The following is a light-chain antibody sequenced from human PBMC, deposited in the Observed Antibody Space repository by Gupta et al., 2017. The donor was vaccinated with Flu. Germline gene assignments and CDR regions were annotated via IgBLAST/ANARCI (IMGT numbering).Light chain of an antibody. Sequence: DIVMTQSPDSLAVPLGERATINCKSSQSVLYSSNNKNFLAWYQQKPGQSPRLLMHWASSRESGVPDRFSGSGSGTDFTLTINGLQAEDVAIYYCLQDDTTPRTFGQGTRVEIK. CDR2: WAS. CDR3: LQDDTTPRT. V-gene: IGKV4-1*01. CDR1: QSVLYSSNNKNF. J-gene: IGKJ1*01.